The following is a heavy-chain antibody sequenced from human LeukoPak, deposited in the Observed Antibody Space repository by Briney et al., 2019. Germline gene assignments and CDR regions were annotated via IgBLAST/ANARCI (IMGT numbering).Heavy chain of an antibody. CDR3: AKNGFAASGSGFPGDH. D-gene: IGHD1-26*01. CDR1: GFTFHIYA. Sequence: GGSLRLSCAASGFTFHIYAMNWVRQAPGKGLEWVSAINGGSYGTYYADSVRGRFTIYRDNSKNTLYLQMNSLRAEDTAVYYCAKNGFAASGSGFPGDHWGQGTLVTASS. V-gene: IGHV3-23*01. CDR2: INGGSYGT. J-gene: IGHJ4*02.